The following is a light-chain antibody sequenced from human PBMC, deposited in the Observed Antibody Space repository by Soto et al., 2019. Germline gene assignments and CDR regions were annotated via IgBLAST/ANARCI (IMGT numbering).Light chain of an antibody. CDR1: QDVSGY. CDR3: QQYSSHVT. V-gene: IGKV1-8*01. Sequence: AIRMTQSPSSLSASTGDRVTITCRASQDVSGYVAWYQQKPGKPPRLLIYAASTLQTGVPSRFSGSGSGTDSTLTITCLQSEDYATYYCQQYSSHVTFGQGTKVDIK. CDR2: AAS. J-gene: IGKJ1*01.